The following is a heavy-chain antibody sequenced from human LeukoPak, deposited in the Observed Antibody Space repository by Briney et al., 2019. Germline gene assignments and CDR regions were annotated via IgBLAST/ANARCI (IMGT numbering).Heavy chain of an antibody. CDR3: AREGIAAADTNWFDP. J-gene: IGHJ5*02. CDR1: GYTFTGYY. CDR2: ISPNSGGT. V-gene: IGHV1-2*02. Sequence: GASVKVSCKASGYTFTGYYMHWVRQAPGQGLEWMGWISPNSGGTNHAQKFQGRVTMTRDMSISTAYMELSRLRSDDTAVYYCAREGIAAADTNWFDPWGQGTLVTVSS. D-gene: IGHD6-13*01.